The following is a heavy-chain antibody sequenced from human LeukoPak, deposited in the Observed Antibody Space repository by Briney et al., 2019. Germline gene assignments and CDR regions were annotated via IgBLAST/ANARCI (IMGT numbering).Heavy chain of an antibody. V-gene: IGHV1-2*02. CDR2: INPNRGGT. J-gene: IGHJ4*02. D-gene: IGHD3-10*01. CDR3: ARDLWFGESYYLDY. Sequence: ASVTVSCMASGYTFTGYYMHWVRQAPGQGVEWMGWINPNRGGTNYAQTLQGRVTMTRDTSISTAYMELSRLRSDDTAVYYCARDLWFGESYYLDYWGQGTLVSVSS. CDR1: GYTFTGYY.